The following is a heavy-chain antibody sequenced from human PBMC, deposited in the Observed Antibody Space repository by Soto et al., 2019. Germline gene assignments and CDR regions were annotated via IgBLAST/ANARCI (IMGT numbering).Heavy chain of an antibody. J-gene: IGHJ4*02. D-gene: IGHD3-16*01. Sequence: GGSLRLSCVGSGFTFSNYWMSWVRQAPGKGLEWVANIKEDRSEKYYVNSVEGRFTISRDNAKNSLYLQMNSLRAEDTAVYYCGRHDWTYYLLAINYWGQGTLVTVSS. CDR1: GFTFSNYW. V-gene: IGHV3-7*02. CDR3: GRHDWTYYLLAINY. CDR2: IKEDRSEK.